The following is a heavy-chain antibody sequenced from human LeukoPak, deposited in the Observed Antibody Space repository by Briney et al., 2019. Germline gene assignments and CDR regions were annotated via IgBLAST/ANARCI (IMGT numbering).Heavy chain of an antibody. CDR2: ISGSGGNT. Sequence: GGSLRLSCAASGFTFSSYAMSWVRQAPGKGLEWVSAISGSGGNTYYADSVRGRFTISRDNSKNTLYLQMNSLRAEDTAVYYCAKDHLALTIFGVVAYWGQGTLVTVSS. D-gene: IGHD3-3*01. V-gene: IGHV3-23*01. CDR3: AKDHLALTIFGVVAY. CDR1: GFTFSSYA. J-gene: IGHJ4*02.